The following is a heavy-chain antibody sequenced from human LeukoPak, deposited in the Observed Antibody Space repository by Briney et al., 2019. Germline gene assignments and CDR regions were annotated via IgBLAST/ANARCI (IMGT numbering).Heavy chain of an antibody. D-gene: IGHD2-15*01. CDR1: GITLSNYG. J-gene: IGHJ6*03. CDR3: ARVPCSGGSCYLYYYYYMDI. V-gene: IGHV3-23*01. Sequence: GGSLRLSCAVSGITLSNYGMSWVRQAPGKGLEWVAGISDSGGRTNYADSVKGRFTISRDNSKNTLYLQMNSLRAEDTAVYYCARVPCSGGSCYLYYYYYMDIWGKGTTVTVSS. CDR2: ISDSGGRT.